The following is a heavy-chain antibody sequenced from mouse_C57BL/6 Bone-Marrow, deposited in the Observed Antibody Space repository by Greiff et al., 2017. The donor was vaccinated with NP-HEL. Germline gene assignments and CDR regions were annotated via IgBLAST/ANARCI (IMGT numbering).Heavy chain of an antibody. CDR2: ISDGGSYT. V-gene: IGHV5-4*01. J-gene: IGHJ3*01. D-gene: IGHD2-5*01. Sequence: EVKLMESGGGLVKPGGSLKLSCAASGFTFSSYAMSWVRQTPEKRLEWVATISDGGSYTYYPDNVKGRFTISRDNAKNNLYLQMSHLKSEDTAMYYCAREEWSNYGFAYWGQGTLVTVSA. CDR1: GFTFSSYA. CDR3: AREEWSNYGFAY.